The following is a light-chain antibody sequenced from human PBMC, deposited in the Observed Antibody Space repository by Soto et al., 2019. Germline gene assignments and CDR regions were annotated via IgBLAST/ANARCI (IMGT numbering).Light chain of an antibody. CDR1: QSISSY. Sequence: DIQMTQSPSSLSAYVGDRVNITCRASQSISSYLNWYQQKLGKAPKLLIYAASSLQSGVPSRFSGSGSGTEFTLTISSLQPDDFATYYCQHYNSYSEAFGQGTKVDIK. V-gene: IGKV1-39*01. CDR2: AAS. CDR3: QHYNSYSEA. J-gene: IGKJ1*01.